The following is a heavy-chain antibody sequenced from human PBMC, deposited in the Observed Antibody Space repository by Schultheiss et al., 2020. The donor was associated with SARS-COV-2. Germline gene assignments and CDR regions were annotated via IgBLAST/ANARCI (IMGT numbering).Heavy chain of an antibody. J-gene: IGHJ4*02. CDR2: ISSSGSTI. V-gene: IGHV3-48*04. D-gene: IGHD2-2*01. CDR3: ARDPSYQLLTRFFDY. Sequence: GGSLRLSCAASGFTFSSYGMHWVRQAPGKGLEWVSYISSSGSTIYYADSVKGRFTISRDNAKNSLYLQMNSLRAEDTAVYYCARDPSYQLLTRFFDYWGQGTLVTVSS. CDR1: GFTFSSYG.